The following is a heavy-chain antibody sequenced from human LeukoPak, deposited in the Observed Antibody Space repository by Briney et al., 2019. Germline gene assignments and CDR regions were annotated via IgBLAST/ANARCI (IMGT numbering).Heavy chain of an antibody. CDR1: GFTFSDYY. J-gene: IGHJ3*02. CDR3: ARWRVTDDAFDI. V-gene: IGHV3-11*04. CDR2: ISSSGSTI. D-gene: IGHD2-21*02. Sequence: PGGSLRLSCAASGFTFSDYYMSWIRQAPGKGLEWVSYISSSGSTIYYADSVKGRFTISRDNSKNTLYLQMNSLRAEDTAVYYCARWRVTDDAFDIWGPGTMVTVSS.